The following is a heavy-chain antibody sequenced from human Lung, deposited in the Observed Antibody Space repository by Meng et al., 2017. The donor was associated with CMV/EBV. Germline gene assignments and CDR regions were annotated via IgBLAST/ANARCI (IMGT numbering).Heavy chain of an antibody. CDR1: GFTFSSYA. Sequence: GEPLKISCAASGFTFSSYAMSWVRQAPGKGLEWVSAISGSGGSTYYADSVKGRFTISRDNSKNTLYLQMNSLRAEDTAVYYCAKDKYGGYCSSTSCYVIFDYWGQGXLVTVSS. J-gene: IGHJ4*02. CDR2: ISGSGGST. D-gene: IGHD2-2*01. V-gene: IGHV3-23*01. CDR3: AKDKYGGYCSSTSCYVIFDY.